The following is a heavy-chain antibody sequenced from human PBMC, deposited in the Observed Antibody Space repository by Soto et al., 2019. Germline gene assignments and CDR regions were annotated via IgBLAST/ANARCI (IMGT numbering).Heavy chain of an antibody. CDR2: MYYTGST. J-gene: IGHJ4*02. D-gene: IGHD2-21*01. Sequence: TLSLTCTVSGDSISSYSWTWIRQPPGRRLEWIGHMYYTGSTNYNPSLKSRVSISVDTSKNQFSLKLRSVTAEDTAVYYCARLDSRKGHYYDYWGQGTLVTVS. CDR1: GDSISSYS. V-gene: IGHV4-59*08. CDR3: ARLDSRKGHYYDY.